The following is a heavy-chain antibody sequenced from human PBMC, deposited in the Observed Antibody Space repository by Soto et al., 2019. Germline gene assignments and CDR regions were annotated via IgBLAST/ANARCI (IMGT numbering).Heavy chain of an antibody. J-gene: IGHJ4*02. Sequence: PGGSLRLSCAASGFTFSTYGMHWVRQAPGKGLEWVAVISYDGSNKYYADSVKGRFTISRDNSKNTLYLQVNSLRAEDTAVYYCAKDLSGSFLTVVDYWCQGTLVTVSS. CDR3: AKDLSGSFLTVVDY. V-gene: IGHV3-30*18. CDR1: GFTFSTYG. CDR2: ISYDGSNK. D-gene: IGHD1-26*01.